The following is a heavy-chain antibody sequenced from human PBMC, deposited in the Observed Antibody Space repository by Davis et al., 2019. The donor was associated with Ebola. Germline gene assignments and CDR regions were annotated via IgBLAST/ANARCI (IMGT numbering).Heavy chain of an antibody. Sequence: AASVKVSCKASGYTFTSYYMHWVRQAPGQGLEWMGIINPSGGSTSYAQKFQGRVTMTRDTSTSTVYMELRSLRSDDTAVYYCARAGERNWFDPWGQGTLVTVSS. D-gene: IGHD1-1*01. V-gene: IGHV1-46*01. J-gene: IGHJ5*02. CDR1: GYTFTSYY. CDR3: ARAGERNWFDP. CDR2: INPSGGST.